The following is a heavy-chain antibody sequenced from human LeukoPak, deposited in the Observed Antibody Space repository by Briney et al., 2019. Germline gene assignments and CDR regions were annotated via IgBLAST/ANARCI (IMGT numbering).Heavy chain of an antibody. CDR1: GYTFTGYY. J-gene: IGHJ4*02. CDR3: VRDLATVATPYFDY. Sequence: GASVKVSCKASGYTFTGYYIHWVRQAPGQGLEWMGWINPNSGGTKYAQKFQGRVSVTRDTSISTVYMELSRLTYDDTAVYYCVRDLATVATPYFDYWGQGALVPSP. CDR2: INPNSGGT. D-gene: IGHD4-23*01. V-gene: IGHV1-2*02.